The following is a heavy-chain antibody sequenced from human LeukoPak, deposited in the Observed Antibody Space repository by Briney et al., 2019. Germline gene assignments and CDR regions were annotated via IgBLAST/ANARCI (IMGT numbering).Heavy chain of an antibody. CDR2: IYYSGST. CDR3: ARDVVAAAGTRDY. Sequence: SETLSLTCTVSGGSISSSSYYWGWIRQPPGKGLEWIGSIYYSGSTYYKSSLKSRVTVSVGTSKNQFSLKLSSVTAADTAVYYCARDVVAAAGTRDYWGQGTLVTVSS. CDR1: GGSISSSSYY. V-gene: IGHV4-39*07. J-gene: IGHJ4*02. D-gene: IGHD6-13*01.